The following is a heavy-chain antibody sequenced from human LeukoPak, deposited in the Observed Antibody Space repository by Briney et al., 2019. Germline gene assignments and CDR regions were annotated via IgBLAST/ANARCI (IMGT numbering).Heavy chain of an antibody. V-gene: IGHV3-49*04. D-gene: IGHD6-19*01. J-gene: IGHJ4*02. Sequence: GGSLRLSCTASGFTFGDYAMSWVRQAPGKGLEWVGFIRSKAYGGTTEYAASVKGRFTISRDDSKSIAYLQMNSLKTEDTAVYYCTSENSSGSYYFDYWGQGTLVTVSS. CDR2: IRSKAYGGTT. CDR1: GFTFGDYA. CDR3: TSENSSGSYYFDY.